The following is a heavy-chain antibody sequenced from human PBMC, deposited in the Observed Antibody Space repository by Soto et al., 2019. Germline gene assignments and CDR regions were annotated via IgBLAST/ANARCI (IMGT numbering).Heavy chain of an antibody. CDR1: GGSISNDNYY. V-gene: IGHV4-31*03. J-gene: IGHJ4*02. D-gene: IGHD4-17*01. CDR2: SYYSGST. Sequence: QVQLRESGPGLVKPSQTLSLTCTVSGGSISNDNYYWTWIRQHPGKGLEWIGYSYYSGSTYYNPSLKSRFSIPVDTSKNHFSLKLSSVTAADTAVYYCVATTVTTISLDYWGQGTLVTVSS. CDR3: VATTVTTISLDY.